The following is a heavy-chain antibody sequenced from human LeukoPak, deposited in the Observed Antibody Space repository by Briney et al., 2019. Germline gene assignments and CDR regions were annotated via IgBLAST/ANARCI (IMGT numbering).Heavy chain of an antibody. CDR1: GFTFSTFW. D-gene: IGHD3-22*01. V-gene: IGHV3-74*01. CDR2: INHDGNST. CDR3: VRDWGYDSSGYWQKYFDT. Sequence: GGSLRLSCATSGFTFSTFWMHWVRHAPGKGLVWVSRINHDGNSTNYADSVKGRFTISRDNAKNTLYLQMNRLRAEDTAVYYCVRDWGYDSSGYWQKYFDTWGQGTLVTVSS. J-gene: IGHJ4*02.